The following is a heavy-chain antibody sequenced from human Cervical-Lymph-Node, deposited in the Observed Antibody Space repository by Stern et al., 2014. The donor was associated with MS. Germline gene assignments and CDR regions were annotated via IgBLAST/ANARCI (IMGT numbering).Heavy chain of an antibody. V-gene: IGHV5-51*03. J-gene: IGHJ6*02. CDR3: ARPPPRRKWDDPNYGMDV. Sequence: EVQLEESGAEVKKPGESLKISCKGSGYTFTNNWIAWVRQMPGKGLEWMGIIYPDDSDIRYSPSLQGQVTISADQSISTAYLQWSSLKAGDSAVYYWARPPPRRKWDDPNYGMDVWGQGTTVTVSS. CDR2: IYPDDSDI. D-gene: IGHD1-1*01. CDR1: GYTFTNNW.